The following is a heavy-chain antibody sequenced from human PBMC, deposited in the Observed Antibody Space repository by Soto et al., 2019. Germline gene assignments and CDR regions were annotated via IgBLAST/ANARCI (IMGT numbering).Heavy chain of an antibody. CDR3: ARLVSPATTYGDYRSIDY. CDR2: IYYSGST. Sequence: SETLSLTCTVSGGSISSSSYYWGWIRHPPGKGLEWIGSIYYSGSTYYNPSLKSRVTISVDTSNNQFSLKLSSVTAADTAVYYGARLVSPATTYGDYRSIDYWGQGTLVTVSS. CDR1: GGSISSSSYY. V-gene: IGHV4-39*01. D-gene: IGHD4-17*01. J-gene: IGHJ4*02.